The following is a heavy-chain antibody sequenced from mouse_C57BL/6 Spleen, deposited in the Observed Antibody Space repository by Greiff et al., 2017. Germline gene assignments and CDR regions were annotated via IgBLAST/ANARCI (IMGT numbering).Heavy chain of an antibody. CDR2: ILPGSGST. Sequence: QVQLQQSGAELMKPGASVKLSCKATGYTFTGYWIEWVKQRPGHGLEWIGEILPGSGSTNYNEKFKGKATFTADTSSNTAYMQLSSLTTEDSAICDCARSYSGNWYFDVWGTGTTVTVSS. V-gene: IGHV1-9*01. D-gene: IGHD2-12*01. CDR1: GYTFTGYW. CDR3: ARSYSGNWYFDV. J-gene: IGHJ1*03.